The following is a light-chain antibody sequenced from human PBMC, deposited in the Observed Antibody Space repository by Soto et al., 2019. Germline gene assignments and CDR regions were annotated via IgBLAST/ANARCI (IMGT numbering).Light chain of an antibody. CDR3: LQDYTYPWT. V-gene: IGKV1-6*01. J-gene: IGKJ1*01. CDR2: AAS. Sequence: AIQVTQSPSSLSASVGDRVTIACRASQGIRNDVGWYQQKSGKAPILLIYAASTLQTGVPSRFSGSGSGTDFSLTISSLQPEDFATYYCLQDYTYPWTFGQGTNVEIK. CDR1: QGIRND.